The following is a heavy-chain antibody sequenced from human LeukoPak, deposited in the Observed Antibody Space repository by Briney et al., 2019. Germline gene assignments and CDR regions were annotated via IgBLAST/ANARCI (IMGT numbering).Heavy chain of an antibody. CDR1: GDSVSSDSGT. CDR2: TYYQSKWHN. D-gene: IGHD3-10*01. CDR3: ARRGYGSASYEY. Sequence: SQTLSLTCAISGDSVSSDSGTWNWIRQSPSRGLEWLGRTYYQSKWHNDYAVSVKSRIIINPDTSKNEFSLQLNSVTPEDTAVYYCARRGYGSASYEYWGQGTLATVSS. J-gene: IGHJ4*02. V-gene: IGHV6-1*01.